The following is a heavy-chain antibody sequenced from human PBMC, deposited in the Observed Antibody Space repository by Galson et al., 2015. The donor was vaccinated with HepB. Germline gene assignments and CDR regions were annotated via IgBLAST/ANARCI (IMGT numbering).Heavy chain of an antibody. D-gene: IGHD6-19*01. J-gene: IGHJ3*02. CDR2: ISGSGGST. CDR3: AKDPYSSGWYDAFDI. Sequence: SLRLSCAASGFTFSSYAMSWVRQAPGKGLEWVSAISGSGGSTYYADSVKGRFTISRDNAKNSLYLQMNSLRAEDTALYYCAKDPYSSGWYDAFDIWGQGTMVTVSS. V-gene: IGHV3-23*01. CDR1: GFTFSSYA.